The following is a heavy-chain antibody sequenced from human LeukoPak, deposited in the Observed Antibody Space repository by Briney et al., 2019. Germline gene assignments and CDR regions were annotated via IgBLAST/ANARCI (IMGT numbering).Heavy chain of an antibody. Sequence: SETLSLTCTVSGGSVSSGGYSWSWIRQHPGKGTEWIGYIFYSGSTHYNPSLKRRVTLSVDTSKNHFSLKLSSVTAADTAVYYCAREEVSSGWPGAFDVWGQGTMVAVSS. CDR3: AREEVSSGWPGAFDV. CDR1: GGSVSSGGYS. D-gene: IGHD6-19*01. J-gene: IGHJ3*01. CDR2: IFYSGST. V-gene: IGHV4-31*03.